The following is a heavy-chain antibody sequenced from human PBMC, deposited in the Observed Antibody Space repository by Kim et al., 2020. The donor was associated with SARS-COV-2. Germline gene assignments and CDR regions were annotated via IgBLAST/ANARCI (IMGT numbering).Heavy chain of an antibody. Sequence: GGSLRLSCAASGFTVSSNYMSWVRQAPGKGLEWVSVIYSGGSAYYADSVKGRFTISRNNSKNTLYLQMNSLITEDTTVDYCARSQMWLSFDYWGQGTLVT. CDR1: GFTVSSNY. CDR2: IYSGGSA. J-gene: IGHJ4*02. D-gene: IGHD3-22*01. V-gene: IGHV3-53*01. CDR3: ARSQMWLSFDY.